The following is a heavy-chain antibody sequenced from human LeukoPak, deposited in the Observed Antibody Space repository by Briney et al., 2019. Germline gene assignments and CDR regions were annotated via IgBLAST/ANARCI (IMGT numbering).Heavy chain of an antibody. J-gene: IGHJ4*02. CDR1: GYTFTSYA. Sequence: GASVKVSCKASGYTFTSYAMHWVRQAPGQRLEWMGWINAGNGNTKYSQKFQGRVTITRDTSASTAYMELSSLRSEDTAVYYCARGEGSGSYLGEFDYWGQGTLVTVSS. CDR3: ARGEGSGSYLGEFDY. CDR2: INAGNGNT. V-gene: IGHV1-3*01. D-gene: IGHD3-10*01.